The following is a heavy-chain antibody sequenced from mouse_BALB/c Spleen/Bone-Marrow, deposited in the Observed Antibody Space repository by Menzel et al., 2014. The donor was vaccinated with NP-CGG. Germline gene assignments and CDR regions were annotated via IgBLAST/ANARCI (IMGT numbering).Heavy chain of an antibody. Sequence: VQLQQSGAELVRPGTSVTLSCKASGYTLTDYKMHWVKRTPVHGLEWIGLIDPETGGTAYNQRFKGKAIMTADKSSSTAYMDLRSLTSEDSAVYYCTIVAYWGQGTLVTASA. CDR3: TIVAY. V-gene: IGHV1-15*01. CDR1: GYTLTDYK. J-gene: IGHJ3*01. CDR2: IDPETGGT.